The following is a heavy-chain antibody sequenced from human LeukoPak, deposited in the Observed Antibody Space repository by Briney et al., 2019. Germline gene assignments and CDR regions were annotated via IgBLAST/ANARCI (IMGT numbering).Heavy chain of an antibody. J-gene: IGHJ2*01. Sequence: PGGSLRLSCAAYGFTFSDYYMSWSRQAPGKGLEWVSYISSSGSTIYYADSVKGRFTISRDNAKNSLYLQMNSLRAEDTAVYYCARDLDPYGGNQGYFDLWGRGTLVTVSS. CDR2: ISSSGSTI. CDR3: ARDLDPYGGNQGYFDL. D-gene: IGHD4-23*01. V-gene: IGHV3-11*01. CDR1: GFTFSDYY.